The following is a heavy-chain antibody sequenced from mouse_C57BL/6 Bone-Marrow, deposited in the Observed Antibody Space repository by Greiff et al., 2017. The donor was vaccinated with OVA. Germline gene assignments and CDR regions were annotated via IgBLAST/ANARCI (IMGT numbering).Heavy chain of an antibody. Sequence: VQLQQSGPELVKPGASVKISCKASGYSFTGYYMHWVMQSHGNILDWIGRIYPYNGVSIYNQKFKGKATLTVDKSSSTAYMELRSLTSEDSAVYYCARGADWDYEGRGTTLTVTA. V-gene: IGHV1-31*01. CDR1: GYSFTGYY. J-gene: IGHJ2*01. D-gene: IGHD4-1*01. CDR3: ARGADWDY. CDR2: IYPYNGVS.